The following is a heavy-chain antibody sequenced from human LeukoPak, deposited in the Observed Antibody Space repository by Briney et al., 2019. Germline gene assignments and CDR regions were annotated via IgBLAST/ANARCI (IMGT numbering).Heavy chain of an antibody. CDR3: ASSTIARYYFDY. CDR1: GFTFDDYA. J-gene: IGHJ4*02. D-gene: IGHD5-24*01. V-gene: IGHV3-9*01. CDR2: ISWNSGSI. Sequence: GGSLRLSCAASGFTFDDYAMHWVRQAPGKGLEWVSGISWNSGSIGYADSVKGRFTISRDNAKNSLYLQMNSLRAEDTAVYYCASSTIARYYFDYWGQGTLVTVSS.